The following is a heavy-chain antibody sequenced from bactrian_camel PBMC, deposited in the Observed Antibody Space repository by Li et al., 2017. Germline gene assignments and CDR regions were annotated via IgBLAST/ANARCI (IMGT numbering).Heavy chain of an antibody. CDR1: GFTLSSND. CDR2: ISSGGGST. D-gene: IGHD2*01. Sequence: VQLVESGGGLVQPGGSLRLSCAASGFTLSSNDMSWVRQAPGKGLEWVSVISSGGGSTDYADSVMGRFTISRDNAKNTLFLQMNSQKTEDTAVYYCATYIYVAGDNNYWGQGTQVTVS. V-gene: IGHV3S40*01. CDR3: ATYIYVAGDNNY. J-gene: IGHJ4*01.